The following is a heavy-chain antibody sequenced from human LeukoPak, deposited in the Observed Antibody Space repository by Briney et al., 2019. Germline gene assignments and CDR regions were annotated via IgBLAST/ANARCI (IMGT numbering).Heavy chain of an antibody. J-gene: IGHJ5*02. D-gene: IGHD2-15*01. CDR2: IYPRDSDT. CDR1: GYSFPNYW. CDR3: ARQEYCSGGSCYTWFDP. V-gene: IGHV5-51*01. Sequence: GESLKISCKGSGYSFPNYWIAWVRPMPGKGLEWMGIIYPRDSDTRYSPSFEGQVTISVDKSISTAFLQWSSLKASDSAMYYCARQEYCSGGSCYTWFDPWGQGTLVIVSS.